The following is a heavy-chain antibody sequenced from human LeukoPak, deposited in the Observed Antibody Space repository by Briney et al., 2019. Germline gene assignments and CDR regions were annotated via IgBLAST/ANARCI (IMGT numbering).Heavy chain of an antibody. Sequence: GGSLRLSCAASGFTFSSYAMSWVRQAPGKGLEWVSAISGSGGSTYYADSVKGRFTISRDNSKNTLYLQMNSLRAEDTAVYYCAKDTPYYYDSSGYFDYWGQGTLVTVSS. V-gene: IGHV3-23*01. J-gene: IGHJ4*02. CDR1: GFTFSSYA. CDR3: AKDTPYYYDSSGYFDY. D-gene: IGHD3-22*01. CDR2: ISGSGGST.